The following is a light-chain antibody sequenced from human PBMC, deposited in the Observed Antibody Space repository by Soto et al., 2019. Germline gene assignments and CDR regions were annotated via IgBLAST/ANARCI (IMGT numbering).Light chain of an antibody. Sequence: QSVLTQPRSVSGSPGQSVTISCTGTSSDVGGYDYVSWYQQHPGKAPKLMIYDVSRRLSGVPDRFSGSKSDNTASLTISGLQAEDEGDYYCCSYAGSYTYVFGTGTKLTVL. CDR2: DVS. V-gene: IGLV2-11*01. CDR1: SSDVGGYDY. CDR3: CSYAGSYTYV. J-gene: IGLJ1*01.